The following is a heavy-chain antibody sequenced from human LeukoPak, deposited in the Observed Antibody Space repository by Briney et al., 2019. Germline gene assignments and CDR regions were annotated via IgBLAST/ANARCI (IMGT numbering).Heavy chain of an antibody. CDR1: GGSISSYY. CDR3: AITDAQYYYDSSGSPGRAFDI. J-gene: IGHJ3*02. CDR2: IYTSGST. Sequence: SETLSLTCTVSGGSISSYYWSWIRQPAGKGLEWIGCIYTSGSTNYNPSLKSRVTMSVDTSKNQFSLKLSSVTAADTAVYYCAITDAQYYYDSSGSPGRAFDIWGQGTMVTVSS. V-gene: IGHV4-4*07. D-gene: IGHD3-22*01.